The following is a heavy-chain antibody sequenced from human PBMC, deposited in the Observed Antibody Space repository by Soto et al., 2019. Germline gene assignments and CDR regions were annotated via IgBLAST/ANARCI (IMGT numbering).Heavy chain of an antibody. D-gene: IGHD3-3*01. CDR3: ARGRVGSRFLEWLSTRNWFDP. Sequence: QVQLQQWGAGLLKPSETLSLTCAVYGGSFSGYYWSWIRQPPGKGREWIGEMNHSGSTNYNPSLKSRVTISVDTSKNQFSLKLSSVTAADTAVYYCARGRVGSRFLEWLSTRNWFDPWGQGTLVTVSS. CDR2: MNHSGST. V-gene: IGHV4-34*01. CDR1: GGSFSGYY. J-gene: IGHJ5*02.